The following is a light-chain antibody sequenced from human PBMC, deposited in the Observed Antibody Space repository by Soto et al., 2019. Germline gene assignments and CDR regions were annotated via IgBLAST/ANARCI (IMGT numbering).Light chain of an antibody. CDR1: QSVSSY. J-gene: IGKJ3*01. CDR3: QKRSNWPPFA. V-gene: IGKV3-11*01. Sequence: EIVWTQSPATLSLSPGERATLSCRASQSVSSYLAWYQQKPGQAPRLLIYDASNRATGIPDRFSGSGSGTDFTLTISSLEPEDFAVYYCQKRSNWPPFAFGPGTKVDIK. CDR2: DAS.